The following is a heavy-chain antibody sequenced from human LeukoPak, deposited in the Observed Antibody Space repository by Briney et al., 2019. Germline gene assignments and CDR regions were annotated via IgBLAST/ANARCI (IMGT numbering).Heavy chain of an antibody. D-gene: IGHD1-26*01. CDR1: GYTFTTYG. CDR2: ISAYNGNT. CDR3: ARDSYGSYYEYYFDY. V-gene: IGHV1-18*01. J-gene: IGHJ4*02. Sequence: ASVKVSCKASGYTFTTYGISWVRQAPGQGLEWMGWISAYNGNTNYAQNLQGRVTMTTDTSTTTAYMELRSLRSDDTAVYYCARDSYGSYYEYYFDYWGQGTLVTVSS.